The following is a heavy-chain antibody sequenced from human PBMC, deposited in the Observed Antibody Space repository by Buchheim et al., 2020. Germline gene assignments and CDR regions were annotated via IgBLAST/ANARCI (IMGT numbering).Heavy chain of an antibody. CDR1: GFTFSSYG. J-gene: IGHJ4*02. CDR2: ISYDGSNK. CDR3: AKGTKRWLQFMFDY. Sequence: QVQLVESGGGVVQPGRSLRLSCAASGFTFSSYGMHWVRQAPGKGLEWVAVISYDGSNKYYADSVTGRFTISRDNSKNTLYLQMNSLRAEDTAVYYCAKGTKRWLQFMFDYWGQGTL. D-gene: IGHD5-24*01. V-gene: IGHV3-30*18.